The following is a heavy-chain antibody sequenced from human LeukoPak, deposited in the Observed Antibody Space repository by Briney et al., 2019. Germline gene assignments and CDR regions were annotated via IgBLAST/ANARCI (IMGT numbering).Heavy chain of an antibody. CDR1: GYTFTGYY. Sequence: ASVKVSCKASGYTFTGYYMHWVRQAPGQGLEWMGRINPNSGGTNYAQKFQGRVTMTRDTSISTAYMELSRLRFDDTAVYYCARATGDYAWYFDLWGRGTLVTVSS. J-gene: IGHJ2*01. CDR2: INPNSGGT. D-gene: IGHD4-17*01. V-gene: IGHV1-2*06. CDR3: ARATGDYAWYFDL.